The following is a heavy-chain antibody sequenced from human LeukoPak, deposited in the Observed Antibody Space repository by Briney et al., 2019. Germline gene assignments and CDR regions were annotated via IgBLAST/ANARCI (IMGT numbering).Heavy chain of an antibody. CDR2: INPSGGST. J-gene: IGHJ6*02. CDR3: ARSGGGLTITGPCYYYGVDV. D-gene: IGHD3-3*01. Sequence: ASVKVSCKASGYTFTSYYMHWVRQAPGQGLEWMGIINPSGGSTSYAQKFQGRVTMTRDTSTSTVYMELSSLRSEDTAVYYCARSGGGLTITGPCYYYGVDVWGQGTTVTVSS. V-gene: IGHV1-46*01. CDR1: GYTFTSYY.